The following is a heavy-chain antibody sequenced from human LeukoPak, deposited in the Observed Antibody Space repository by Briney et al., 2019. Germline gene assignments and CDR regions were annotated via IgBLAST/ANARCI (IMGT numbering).Heavy chain of an antibody. D-gene: IGHD1-7*01. Sequence: GGSLRLSCAASGFTFSSYGMSWVRQAPGKGLEWVSAISGSGGSTYYADSVKGRFTISRDNSKHTLYLQMNSLRAEDTAVYYCXXXXXLELLYYYYMDVWGKGTTVTVSS. CDR1: GFTFSSYG. V-gene: IGHV3-23*01. CDR2: ISGSGGST. J-gene: IGHJ6*03. CDR3: XXXXXLELLYYYYMDV.